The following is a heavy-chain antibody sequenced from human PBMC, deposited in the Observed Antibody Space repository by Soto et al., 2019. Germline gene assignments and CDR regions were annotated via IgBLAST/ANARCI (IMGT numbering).Heavy chain of an antibody. CDR2: INAGNGNT. D-gene: IGHD3-3*01. Sequence: ASVKVSCKASGYTFTSYAMHWVRQAPGQRLEWMGWINAGNGNTKYSQKFQGRVTITRDTSAGTAYMELSSLRSEDTAVYYCARDGYDFWSGYSFDYWGQGTLVTVSS. V-gene: IGHV1-3*01. CDR1: GYTFTSYA. J-gene: IGHJ4*02. CDR3: ARDGYDFWSGYSFDY.